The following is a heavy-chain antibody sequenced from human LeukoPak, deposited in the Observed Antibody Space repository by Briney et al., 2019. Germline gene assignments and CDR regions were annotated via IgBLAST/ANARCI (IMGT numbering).Heavy chain of an antibody. D-gene: IGHD3-22*01. CDR1: GYTFTNFG. V-gene: IGHV1-18*01. CDR2: ISAYNGNT. J-gene: IGHJ3*02. Sequence: GASVNVSCKASGYTFTNFGISWVRQAPGQGLEWMGWISAYNGNTNYAQKLQGRVTMTTDTSTSTAYMELRSLRSDDTAVYYCARSLEGHYYDSSGPDAFDIWGQGTMVTVSS. CDR3: ARSLEGHYYDSSGPDAFDI.